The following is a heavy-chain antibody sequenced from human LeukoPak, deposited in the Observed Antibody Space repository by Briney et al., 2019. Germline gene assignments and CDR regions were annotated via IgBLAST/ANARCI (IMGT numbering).Heavy chain of an antibody. Sequence: SGPTLVNPTQTLTLTCTFSGFSLSTSGVGVGWIRQPPGEALEWLALIYWDDDKRYSPSLKSRLTITKDTSKNQVVLTMTNMDPVDTATYYCAHSGQQLTTPWDSYMDVWGKGTTVTVSS. J-gene: IGHJ6*03. CDR3: AHSGQQLTTPWDSYMDV. CDR1: GFSLSTSGVG. CDR2: IYWDDDK. V-gene: IGHV2-5*02. D-gene: IGHD6-13*01.